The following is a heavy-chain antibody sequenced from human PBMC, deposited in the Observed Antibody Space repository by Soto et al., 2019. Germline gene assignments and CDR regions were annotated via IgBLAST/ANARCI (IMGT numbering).Heavy chain of an antibody. V-gene: IGHV1-46*01. Sequence: ASVKVSWKASGDTFTNYYLNWVRQAPGQGLEGMGRIYPSGGSTRNAQKFQGRVTMTRDTSTSIVYMELSSLRSEDTAVYYCETASSGPIAHCGRGPLPTVSS. J-gene: IGHJ1*01. CDR3: ETASSGPIAH. CDR1: GDTFTNYY. CDR2: IYPSGGST.